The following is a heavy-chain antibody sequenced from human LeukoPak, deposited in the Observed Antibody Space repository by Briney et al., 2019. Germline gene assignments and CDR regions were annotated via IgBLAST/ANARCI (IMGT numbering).Heavy chain of an antibody. V-gene: IGHV4-59*08. D-gene: IGHD3-9*01. CDR2: IYYSGST. J-gene: IGHJ4*02. Sequence: SETLSLTCTVSGGSISSYYWSWIRQPPGKGLEWIGYIYYSGSTNYNPSLKSRATISVDTSKNQFSLKLSSVTAADTAVYYCARHRRYYDILTGYYNRRFDYWGQGTLVTVSS. CDR1: GGSISSYY. CDR3: ARHRRYYDILTGYYNRRFDY.